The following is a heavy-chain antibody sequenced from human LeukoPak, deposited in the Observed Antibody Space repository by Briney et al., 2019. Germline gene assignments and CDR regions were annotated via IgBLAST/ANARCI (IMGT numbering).Heavy chain of an antibody. V-gene: IGHV3-74*01. CDR2: INNDRSST. J-gene: IGHJ4*02. D-gene: IGHD2-2*01. Sequence: PVGSLRLSRAVSGFTFSSHWMFWVRPIPGKGLVWVSQINNDRSSTTYADSVKGRFTISRDNAKNTLYLKMNSLRVEDTAVYYCARSRGSYWGQGTLVTVSS. CDR3: ARSRGSY. CDR1: GFTFSSHW.